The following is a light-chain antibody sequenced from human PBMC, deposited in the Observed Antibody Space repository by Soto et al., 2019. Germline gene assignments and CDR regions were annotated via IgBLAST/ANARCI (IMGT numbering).Light chain of an antibody. CDR2: STN. CDR1: SGSVSTDNY. J-gene: IGLJ3*02. V-gene: IGLV8-61*01. CDR3: VLYMGRGISM. Sequence: VTQEPSLSVSPAGTVTLTCGLNSGSVSTDNYPSWYQQTPGQAPRTLIYSTNTRSSGVPDRFSGSILGSKAALTIAGAQADDESDYYCVLYMGRGISMFGGGTKLTVL.